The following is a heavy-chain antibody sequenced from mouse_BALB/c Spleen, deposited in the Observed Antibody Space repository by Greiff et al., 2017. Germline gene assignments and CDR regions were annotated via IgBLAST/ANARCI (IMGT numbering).Heavy chain of an antibody. Sequence: VKLVESGAELARPGASVKLSCKASGYTFTSYWMQWVKQRPGQGLEWIGAIYPGDGDTRYTQKFKGKATLTADKSSSTAYMQLSSLASEDSAVYYCARSGNYPYYYAMDYWGQGTSVTVSS. CDR2: IYPGDGDT. D-gene: IGHD2-1*01. CDR3: ARSGNYPYYYAMDY. CDR1: GYTFTSYW. V-gene: IGHV1-87*01. J-gene: IGHJ4*01.